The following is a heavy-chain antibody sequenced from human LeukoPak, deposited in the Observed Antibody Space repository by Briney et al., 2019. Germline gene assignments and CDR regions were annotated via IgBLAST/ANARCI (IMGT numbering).Heavy chain of an antibody. J-gene: IGHJ4*02. CDR1: GGSISSYY. CDR2: IYYSGST. V-gene: IGHV4-4*07. D-gene: IGHD3-10*01. CDR3: ARSDMVRGVIRIDY. Sequence: SETLSLTCTVSGGSISSYYWSWIRQPAGKGLEWIGRIYYSGSTNYNPSLKSRVTISVDTSKNQFSLKLSSVTAADTAVYYCARSDMVRGVIRIDYWGQGTLVTVSS.